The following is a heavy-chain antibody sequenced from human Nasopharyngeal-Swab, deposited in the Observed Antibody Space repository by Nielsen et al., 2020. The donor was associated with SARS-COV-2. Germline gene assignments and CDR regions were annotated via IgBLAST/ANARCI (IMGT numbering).Heavy chain of an antibody. D-gene: IGHD4-17*01. Sequence: GGSLRLSCKGSGYSFTSYWIGWVRQMPGKGLEWMGIIYPGDSDTRYSPSFQGQVTISADKSISTAYLQWSSLKASDIAMYYCARSSYGDYFDYWGQGTLVTVSS. V-gene: IGHV5-51*01. CDR3: ARSSYGDYFDY. CDR1: GYSFTSYW. J-gene: IGHJ4*02. CDR2: IYPGDSDT.